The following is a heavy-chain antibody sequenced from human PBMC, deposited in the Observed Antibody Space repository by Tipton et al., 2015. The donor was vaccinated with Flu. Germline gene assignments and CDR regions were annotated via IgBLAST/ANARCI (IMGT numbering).Heavy chain of an antibody. D-gene: IGHD2-2*01. CDR2: INQDGSKK. J-gene: IGHJ6*02. Sequence: SLRLSCAASGFTFSSYWMSWVRQAPGKGLEWVANINQDGSKKYYVDSVKGRFTISRDNAKNSLYLQMNSLRAEDTAVYYCARAHCSSTSCFYYYYGMDVWGQGTTVTVSS. CDR3: ARAHCSSTSCFYYYYGMDV. V-gene: IGHV3-7*04. CDR1: GFTFSSYW.